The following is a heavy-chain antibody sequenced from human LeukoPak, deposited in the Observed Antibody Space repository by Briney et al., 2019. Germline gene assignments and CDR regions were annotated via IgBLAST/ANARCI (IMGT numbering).Heavy chain of an antibody. J-gene: IGHJ4*02. D-gene: IGHD1-26*01. V-gene: IGHV3-48*03. CDR2: ISNSGTTI. CDR1: GFTFGLYE. Sequence: AGSLRLSCAASGFTFGLYEMNWVRQAPGKGLEWVSYISNSGTTIYYADSVKGRFTSSRDNTKNSLYLQMNGLRAEDTAVYYCARGGGSYPFFDYWGQGALVTVSS. CDR3: ARGGGSYPFFDY.